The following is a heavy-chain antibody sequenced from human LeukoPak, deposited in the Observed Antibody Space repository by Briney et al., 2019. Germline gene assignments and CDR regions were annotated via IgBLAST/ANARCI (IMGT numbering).Heavy chain of an antibody. D-gene: IGHD6-13*01. CDR1: GGSFSGYY. CDR3: ARGPPFRSRSWDGWFDP. Sequence: PSETLSLTCAVYGGSFSGYYWSWIRQPPGKGLEWIGEINHSGSTNYNPSLKSRVTISVDTSKNQFSLKLSSVTAADTAVYYCARGPPFRSRSWDGWFDPWGQGTLVTVSS. CDR2: INHSGST. J-gene: IGHJ5*02. V-gene: IGHV4-34*01.